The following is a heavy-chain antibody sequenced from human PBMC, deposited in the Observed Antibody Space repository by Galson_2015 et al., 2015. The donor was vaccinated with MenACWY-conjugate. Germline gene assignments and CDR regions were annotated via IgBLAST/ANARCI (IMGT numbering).Heavy chain of an antibody. V-gene: IGHV3-30*18. CDR2: ISYDGSNK. J-gene: IGHJ4*02. Sequence: SLRLSCAVSGFTVSSSYMTWVRQAPGKGLEWVAVISYDGSNKYYADSVKGRFTISRDNSKNTLYLQMNSLRAEDTAVYYCAKARRGRVVVTATTDYWGQGTLVTVSS. CDR3: AKARRGRVVVTATTDY. CDR1: GFTVSSSY. D-gene: IGHD2-21*02.